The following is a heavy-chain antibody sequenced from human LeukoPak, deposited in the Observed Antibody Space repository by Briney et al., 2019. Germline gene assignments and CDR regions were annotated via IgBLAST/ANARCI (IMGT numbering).Heavy chain of an antibody. Sequence: AGGSLRLSCAASGFTFSSYEMNWVRQAPGKGLEWISYISSSGSTIYYADSVKGRFTISRDNAKNSLYLQMNSLRIEDTALYYCAKDRGYEVLFDPWGQGTLVAVSS. D-gene: IGHD5-12*01. CDR3: AKDRGYEVLFDP. J-gene: IGHJ5*02. CDR2: ISSSGSTI. CDR1: GFTFSSYE. V-gene: IGHV3-48*03.